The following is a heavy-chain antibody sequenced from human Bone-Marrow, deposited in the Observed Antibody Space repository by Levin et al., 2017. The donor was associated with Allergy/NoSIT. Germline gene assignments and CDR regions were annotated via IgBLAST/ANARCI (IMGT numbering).Heavy chain of an antibody. CDR1: GFGFSSSV. D-gene: IGHD4-17*01. J-gene: IGHJ5*02. CDR2: IGGSGGRT. Sequence: GASVKVSCAATGFGFSSSVMNWVRQAPGKGLEWVSSIGGSGGRTFYADSAKGRFAISRDNSKNTLFLQMNSLRVDDTAIYYFAKGDYGDYPSWFDPWGQGTPVTVSS. V-gene: IGHV3-23*01. CDR3: AKGDYGDYPSWFDP.